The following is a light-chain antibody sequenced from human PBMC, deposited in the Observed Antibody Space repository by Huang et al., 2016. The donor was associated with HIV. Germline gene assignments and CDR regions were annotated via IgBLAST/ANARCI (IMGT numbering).Light chain of an antibody. CDR2: AAS. Sequence: DIQMTQSPSSLSASVGDRVTITCRASQNINTYLNWYQQKPGKAPKLRIYAASSLHSGVPSRFSGSGTGTDFTLTISSLQPEDFATYHCQQSYRTWTFGQGTKVEIK. CDR1: QNINTY. CDR3: QQSYRTWT. J-gene: IGKJ1*01. V-gene: IGKV1-39*01.